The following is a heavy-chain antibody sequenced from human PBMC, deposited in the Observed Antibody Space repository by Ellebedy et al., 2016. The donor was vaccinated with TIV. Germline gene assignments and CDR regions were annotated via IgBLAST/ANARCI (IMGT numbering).Heavy chain of an antibody. CDR2: VNPNNGGT. CDR1: GYTFTAYY. CDR3: AILPGIVMTGTG. Sequence: AASVKVSCKASGYTFTAYYIHWVRQAPGQGLEWMGWVNPNNGGTKYAQKFQGRVTMTRDTSVNAASLELSRLRVDDTALYYCAILPGIVMTGTGWGQGTLVTVSS. D-gene: IGHD1-7*01. V-gene: IGHV1-2*02. J-gene: IGHJ1*01.